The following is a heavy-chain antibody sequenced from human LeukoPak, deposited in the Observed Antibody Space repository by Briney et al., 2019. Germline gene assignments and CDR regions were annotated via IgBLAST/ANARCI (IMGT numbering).Heavy chain of an antibody. V-gene: IGHV3-9*01. Sequence: GGSLRLSCAAPGFTFEDYAMHWVRQAPGKGLEWVSGINWNSASTGYADSVKGRFTISRDNVMNSLYLQMNSLRPEDTALYYCVKDRRNPYRPEGPFDPWGQGTLVTVSS. CDR2: INWNSAST. J-gene: IGHJ5*02. CDR3: VKDRRNPYRPEGPFDP. D-gene: IGHD1-14*01. CDR1: GFTFEDYA.